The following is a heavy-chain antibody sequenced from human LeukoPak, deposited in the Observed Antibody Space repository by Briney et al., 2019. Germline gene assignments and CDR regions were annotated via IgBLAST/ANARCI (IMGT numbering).Heavy chain of an antibody. D-gene: IGHD3-3*01. V-gene: IGHV3-30*03. CDR3: ARGYDAYYFDY. J-gene: IGHJ4*02. Sequence: GRSLRLSCAASGFTFSSYGMHWVRQAPGKGLEWVAVISYDGSNKYYADSVKGRFTISRDNSKNTLYLQMNSLRAEDTAVYYCARGYDAYYFDYWGQGTLVTVSS. CDR1: GFTFSSYG. CDR2: ISYDGSNK.